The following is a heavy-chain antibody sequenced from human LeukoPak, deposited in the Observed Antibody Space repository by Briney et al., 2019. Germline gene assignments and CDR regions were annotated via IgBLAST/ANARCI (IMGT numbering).Heavy chain of an antibody. Sequence: GGSLRLSCAASGFIFSNYGMHWVRQAPGKGLEWVALIRYDGSNEYYADSVKGRFTIARDNSKNTLYLQMNSQRADDTAVYYCAKDPAYSGSYSAYYYFDYWGQGTLVTVSS. V-gene: IGHV3-30*02. CDR3: AKDPAYSGSYSAYYYFDY. J-gene: IGHJ4*02. CDR2: IRYDGSNE. D-gene: IGHD1-26*01. CDR1: GFIFSNYG.